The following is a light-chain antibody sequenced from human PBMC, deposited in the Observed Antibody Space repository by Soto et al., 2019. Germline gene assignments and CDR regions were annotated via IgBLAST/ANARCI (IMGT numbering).Light chain of an antibody. Sequence: EIVLAQSPVTLSLSPGEGATLSCRASQSVSSSYLAWYQQKPGQAPRLLIYGASSRATGIPDRFSGSGSGTEFTLTISSLQSDDFATYYCQQYNSYSGITFGQGTRLEIK. J-gene: IGKJ5*01. CDR1: QSVSSSY. CDR2: GAS. V-gene: IGKV3-20*01. CDR3: QQYNSYSGIT.